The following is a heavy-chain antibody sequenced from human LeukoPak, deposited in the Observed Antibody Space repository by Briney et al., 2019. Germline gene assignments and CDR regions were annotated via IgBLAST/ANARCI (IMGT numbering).Heavy chain of an antibody. CDR1: GFTFGDHA. CDR2: IRSKTYGGTK. V-gene: IGHV3-49*04. J-gene: IGHJ6*03. CDR3: TRPRRYCSGGSCYYYYYMDV. Sequence: PGRSLRLSCTASGFTFGDHAMSWVRQAPGKGLEWVGFIRSKTYGGTKEYAASVKCSFTISIDDSKSIAYLQMNSLTTEDTAVYYCTRPRRYCSGGSCYYYYYMDVWGKGTTVTVSS. D-gene: IGHD2-15*01.